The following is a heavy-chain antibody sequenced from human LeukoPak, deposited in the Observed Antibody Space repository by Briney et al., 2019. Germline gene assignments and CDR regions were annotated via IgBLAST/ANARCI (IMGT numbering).Heavy chain of an antibody. CDR1: GFTFDDYA. Sequence: PGRSLRLSCAASGFTFDDYAMQWVRQAPGKGLEWVSGISWNSGSIGYADSVKGRFTISRDNAKNSLYLQMNSLRAEDTAVYYCARYNGWELLFPDYWGQGTLVTVSS. V-gene: IGHV3-9*01. J-gene: IGHJ4*02. CDR3: ARYNGWELLFPDY. D-gene: IGHD1-26*01. CDR2: ISWNSGSI.